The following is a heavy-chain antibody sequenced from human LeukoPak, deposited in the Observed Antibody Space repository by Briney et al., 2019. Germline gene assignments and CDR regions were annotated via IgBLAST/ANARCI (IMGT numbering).Heavy chain of an antibody. CDR2: MNPNSGNT. CDR3: ARERITMVRGVSGAFDI. CDR1: GYTFTSYD. J-gene: IGHJ3*02. Sequence: ASVKVSCKASGYTFTSYDINWVRQATGQGLEWMGWMNPNSGNTGYAQKFQGRVTMTRDTSISTAYMELSRLRSDDTAVYYCARERITMVRGVSGAFDIWGQGTMVTVSS. V-gene: IGHV1-8*01. D-gene: IGHD3-10*01.